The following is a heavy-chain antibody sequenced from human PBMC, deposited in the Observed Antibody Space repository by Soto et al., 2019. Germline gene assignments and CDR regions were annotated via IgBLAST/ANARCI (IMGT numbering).Heavy chain of an antibody. CDR3: ARWYSRRWPRQGDAFDI. D-gene: IGHD6-13*01. Sequence: GASVRVSCKASGGTFSSYAISWVRQAPGQGLEWMGGIIPIFGTANYAQKFQGRVTITADESTCTAYMELSSLRSEDTAVYYCARWYSRRWPRQGDAFDIWGQGTMVTVSS. CDR2: IIPIFGTA. V-gene: IGHV1-69*13. CDR1: GGTFSSYA. J-gene: IGHJ3*02.